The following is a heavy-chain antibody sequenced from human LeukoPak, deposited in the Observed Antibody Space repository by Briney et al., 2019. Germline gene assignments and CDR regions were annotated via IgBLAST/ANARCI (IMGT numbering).Heavy chain of an antibody. D-gene: IGHD3-10*01. CDR2: ISGSGGST. CDR1: GFTFSSYA. J-gene: IGHJ4*02. CDR3: AKDFPDCMVRGVDYYFDY. Sequence: GGSLRLSCAASGFTFSSYAMSWVRQAPGKGLEWVSAISGSGGSTYYADSVKGRFTISRDNSKNTLYLQMNSLRAEDTAVYYCAKDFPDCMVRGVDYYFDYWGQGTLFTVSS. V-gene: IGHV3-23*01.